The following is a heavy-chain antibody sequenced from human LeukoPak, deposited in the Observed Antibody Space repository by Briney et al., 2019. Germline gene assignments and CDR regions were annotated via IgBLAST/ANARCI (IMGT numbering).Heavy chain of an antibody. CDR2: IWYDGSNK. CDR3: ASVPGGDYYFDY. J-gene: IGHJ4*02. CDR1: GFTFSSYG. V-gene: IGHV3-33*01. Sequence: PGGSLRLSCAASGFTFSSYGMHWVRQAPGKGLEWVAVIWYDGSNKYYADSVKGRFTISRDNSKNTLYLQMNSLRGEDTAVYYCASVPGGDYYFDYWGQGTLVTVSS. D-gene: IGHD2-21*02.